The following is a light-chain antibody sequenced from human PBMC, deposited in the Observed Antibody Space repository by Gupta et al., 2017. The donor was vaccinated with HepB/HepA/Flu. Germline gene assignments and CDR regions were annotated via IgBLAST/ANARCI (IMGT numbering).Light chain of an antibody. CDR2: DAS. Sequence: DIVLTQSPGSLSMSPGETATLSCRTSQSVSNDLSWFQQKPGQAPRLLIYDASTRATGIPDRFSGSGYGTEFTLTIRRREPEDFAVYYCQHESSTTFPFGQGTQFDIK. CDR3: QHESSTTFP. J-gene: IGKJ2*01. CDR1: QSVSND. V-gene: IGKV3-20*01.